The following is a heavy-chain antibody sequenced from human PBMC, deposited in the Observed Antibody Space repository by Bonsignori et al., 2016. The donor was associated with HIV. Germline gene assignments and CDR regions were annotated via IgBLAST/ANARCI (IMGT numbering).Heavy chain of an antibody. D-gene: IGHD2-21*02. J-gene: IGHJ1*01. CDR2: ISWNSGKI. V-gene: IGHV3-9*01. CDR3: AKGGDPFIQH. Sequence: QLVESGGGWVQPGRSLRLSCSASGFTFDDYAMHWVRQVPGKGLEWVSHISWNSGKITYAESVRGRFTISRDNARSFVYLQMNSLRIEDTAFYYCAKGGDPFIQHWGLG. CDR1: GFTFDDYA.